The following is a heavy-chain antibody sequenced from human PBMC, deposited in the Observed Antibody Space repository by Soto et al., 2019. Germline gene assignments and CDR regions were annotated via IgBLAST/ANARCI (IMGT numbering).Heavy chain of an antibody. V-gene: IGHV1-69*01. J-gene: IGHJ3*02. CDR1: GGTFSSYA. CDR2: IIPIFGTA. D-gene: IGHD3-3*01. CDR3: ARGGRTDCWSGYPENDAIDI. Sequence: QVQLVQSGAEVKKPGSSVKVSCKASGGTFSSYAISWMRQAPGQGLEWMGGIIPIFGTAHYAQKFQGRVTITADESTSTAYMELSSVRSEDTAVYYCARGGRTDCWSGYPENDAIDIWGQGTMVTVSS.